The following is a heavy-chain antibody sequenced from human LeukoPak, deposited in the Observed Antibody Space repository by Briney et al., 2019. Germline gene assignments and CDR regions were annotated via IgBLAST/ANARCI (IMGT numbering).Heavy chain of an antibody. D-gene: IGHD2-15*01. CDR3: AIAPTGGIEWQLLK. V-gene: IGHV3-21*06. J-gene: IGHJ4*02. CDR2: ISDSGYYI. CDR1: GFTFSSYS. Sequence: PGGSLRLSSAASGFTFSSYSMNWVRQAPGQGLKWFSSISDSGYYINYADSVKGRFTISRDNAKNSLYLQMNSLRAEDTAVYYWAIAPTGGIEWQLLKWGQGTLVTVSS.